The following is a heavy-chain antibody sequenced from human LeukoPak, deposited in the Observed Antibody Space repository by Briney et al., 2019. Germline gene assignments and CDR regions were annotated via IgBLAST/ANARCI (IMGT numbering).Heavy chain of an antibody. CDR3: SKEIIRWAFDF. V-gene: IGHV3-23*01. Sequence: PGGSLRLSCAASGFAFSVNAMAWVRQAPGKGLEWVAAFGGTGGAINYADSVKGRFTISRDNSKGILCLQMNSLRAEDTAVYYCSKEIIRWAFDFWGQGTLVTVSS. J-gene: IGHJ4*02. D-gene: IGHD5-24*01. CDR1: GFAFSVNA. CDR2: FGGTGGAI.